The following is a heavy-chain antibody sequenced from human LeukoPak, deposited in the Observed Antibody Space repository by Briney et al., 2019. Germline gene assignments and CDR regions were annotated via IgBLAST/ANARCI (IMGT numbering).Heavy chain of an antibody. CDR1: GFTFSTYW. Sequence: SGGSLRLSCAASGFTFSTYWMSWVRQAPGKGLEWVANIKQDGSQKYFVDSVKGRFTISRDNAMNSLYLQMNSLRAEDTAVYYCARGTNYYRYWGKGTLVTVSS. J-gene: IGHJ4*02. CDR3: ARGTNYYRY. CDR2: IKQDGSQK. V-gene: IGHV3-7*04. D-gene: IGHD1-26*01.